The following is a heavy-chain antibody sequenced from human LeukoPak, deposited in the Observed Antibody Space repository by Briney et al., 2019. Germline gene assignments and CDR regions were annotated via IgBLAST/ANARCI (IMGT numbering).Heavy chain of an antibody. CDR2: TSSGSTTI. CDR3: VRDTGDGSYDY. J-gene: IGHJ4*02. D-gene: IGHD1-26*01. CDR1: GFIFSSYA. V-gene: IGHV3-48*02. Sequence: PGGSLRLSCTASGFIFSSYAMNWVRHAPGKGLQGVSYTSSGSTTIYYADSVKGRFTISRDNPKNSLDLQMNSLRDEDTSVYYCVRDTGDGSYDYWGQETLVTVSS.